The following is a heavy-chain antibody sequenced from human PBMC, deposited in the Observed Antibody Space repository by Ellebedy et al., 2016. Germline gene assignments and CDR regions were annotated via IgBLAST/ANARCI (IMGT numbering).Heavy chain of an antibody. D-gene: IGHD2-21*01. Sequence: GESLKISCAASGFTFSTYAMSWVRRAPGKGLEWVSTITDSGRSTYYADSVKGRFAISRDNSKNTLYLQMNNLRAEDTAVYHCAKVAYCGGECYIYYLDYWGQGTLVTVSS. CDR2: ITDSGRST. CDR3: AKVAYCGGECYIYYLDY. CDR1: GFTFSTYA. J-gene: IGHJ4*02. V-gene: IGHV3-23*01.